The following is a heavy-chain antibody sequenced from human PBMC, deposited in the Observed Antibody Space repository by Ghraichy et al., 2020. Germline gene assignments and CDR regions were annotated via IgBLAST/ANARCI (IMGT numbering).Heavy chain of an antibody. V-gene: IGHV4-39*01. CDR2: INYSGST. J-gene: IGHJ4*02. CDR3: ARHVGWYGEFDY. CDR1: GGSIRSSSYY. Sequence: ESLNISCTVSGGSIRSSSYYWGWTRQPPGKGLEWIGSINYSGSTNYNPSLKSRVTISVDTSKNQFSLKLSSVTAADTAVYYCARHVGWYGEFDYWGQGTLVTVSS. D-gene: IGHD3-10*01.